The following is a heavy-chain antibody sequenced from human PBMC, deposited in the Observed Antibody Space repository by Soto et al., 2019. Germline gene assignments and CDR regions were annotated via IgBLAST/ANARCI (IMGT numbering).Heavy chain of an antibody. V-gene: IGHV1-69*08. CDR2: IIPILGIA. J-gene: IGHJ4*02. CDR1: GGTFSSYT. D-gene: IGHD5-12*01. CDR3: AREGDGYNYPPRG. Sequence: QVQLVQSGAEVKKPGSSVKVSCKASGGTFSSYTISWVRQAPGQGLEWMGRIIPILGIANYAQKFQGRVTITAEKSTSTAHMELSSLRTEDTAVYYCAREGDGYNYPPRGWGQGTLVTVSS.